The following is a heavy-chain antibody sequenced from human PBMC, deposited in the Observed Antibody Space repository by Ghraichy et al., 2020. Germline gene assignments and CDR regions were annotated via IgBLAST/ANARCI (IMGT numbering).Heavy chain of an antibody. CDR1: GYTFTSYG. Sequence: APVKVSCKASGYTFTSYGISWVRQAPGQGLEWMGWISAYNGNTNYAQKLQGRVTMTTDTSTSTAYMELRSLRSDDTAVYYCARAPRIAVAGYYYYYGMDVWGQGTTVTVSS. CDR2: ISAYNGNT. J-gene: IGHJ6*02. D-gene: IGHD6-19*01. CDR3: ARAPRIAVAGYYYYYGMDV. V-gene: IGHV1-18*01.